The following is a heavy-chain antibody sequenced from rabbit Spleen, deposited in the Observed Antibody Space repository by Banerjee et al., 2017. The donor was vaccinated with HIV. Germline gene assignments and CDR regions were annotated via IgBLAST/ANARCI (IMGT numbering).Heavy chain of an antibody. J-gene: IGHJ4*01. CDR3: ARDGAGGSYFAL. V-gene: IGHV1S47*01. CDR2: IEPIFGNT. D-gene: IGHD8-1*01. CDR1: GFDFSSYG. Sequence: QEQLVESGGGLVQPGGSLKLSCKASGFDFSSYGVSWVRQAPGKGLEWIGYIEPIFGNTYYANWVNGRFSISRENAQNTVFLQMTSLTAADTATYFCARDGAGGSYFALWGPGTLVTV.